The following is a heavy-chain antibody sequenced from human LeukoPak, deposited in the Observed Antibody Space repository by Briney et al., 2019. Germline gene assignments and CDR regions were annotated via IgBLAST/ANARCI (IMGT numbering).Heavy chain of an antibody. CDR1: GYTFTSYG. CDR3: ARGWARYDFWSGYYSDFDY. V-gene: IGHV1-18*01. CDR2: ISAYNGNT. J-gene: IGHJ4*02. Sequence: ASVKVSCKASGYTFTSYGISWVRQAPGQGLEWMGWISAYNGNTNYAQKLQGRVTMTTDTSTSTAYMELRSLRSDDTAVYYCARGWARYDFWSGYYSDFDYWGQGTLVTVSS. D-gene: IGHD3-3*01.